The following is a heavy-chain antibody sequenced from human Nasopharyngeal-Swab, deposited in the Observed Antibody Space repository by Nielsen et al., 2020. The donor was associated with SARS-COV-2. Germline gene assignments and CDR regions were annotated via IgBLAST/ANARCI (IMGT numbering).Heavy chain of an antibody. CDR3: ARDRGALNV. Sequence: SETLSPTCAISGDSVSRYNAAWNWIRQAPSRGLEWLGRTYYRSQWYSDYAVSVKSRITINPDTAKNKFSLQLNSVTPEDTAVYYCARDRGALNVWGQGTTVTVSS. D-gene: IGHD3-10*01. CDR2: TYYRSQWYS. V-gene: IGHV6-1*01. CDR1: GDSVSRYNAA. J-gene: IGHJ6*02.